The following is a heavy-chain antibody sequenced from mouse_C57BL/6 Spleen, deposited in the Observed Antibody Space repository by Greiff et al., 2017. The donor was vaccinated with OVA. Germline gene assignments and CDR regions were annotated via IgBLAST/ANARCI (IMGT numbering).Heavy chain of an antibody. J-gene: IGHJ2*01. CDR3: ARRGYYDYGGC. CDR1: GYTFTSYW. Sequence: QVQLQQPGAELVMPGASVKLSCKASGYTFTSYWMHWVKQRPGQGLEWIGEIDPSDSYTNYNQKFKGKSTLTVDKYTSTAYMQLSSLTSEDSAVYYCARRGYYDYGGCWGKCATLTVSS. D-gene: IGHD2-4*01. CDR2: IDPSDSYT. V-gene: IGHV1-69*01.